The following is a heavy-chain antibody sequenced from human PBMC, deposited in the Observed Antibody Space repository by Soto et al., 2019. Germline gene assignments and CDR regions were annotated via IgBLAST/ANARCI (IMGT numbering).Heavy chain of an antibody. J-gene: IGHJ5*02. D-gene: IGHD3-3*01. CDR2: ISYSGST. Sequence: SETLSLTCTVSGGSISGHYWSWIRQPPGKGLQYIGYISYSGSTNYNPSLKSRVAISVDTSNNQFSLRLSSVTAADTAVYYCARDVGLQHDTGYYDFWSGKNNWFDPWGQGILVTVSS. CDR1: GGSISGHY. V-gene: IGHV4-59*11. CDR3: ARDVGLQHDTGYYDFWSGKNNWFDP.